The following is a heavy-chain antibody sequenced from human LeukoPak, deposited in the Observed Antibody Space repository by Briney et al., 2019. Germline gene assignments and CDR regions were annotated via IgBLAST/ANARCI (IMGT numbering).Heavy chain of an antibody. D-gene: IGHD3-22*01. CDR2: IIPIFGTA. J-gene: IGHJ3*02. CDR3: ARDRRDYYDSSGYLRDAFDI. V-gene: IGHV1-69*05. Sequence: ASVKVSCKASGYTFTSYDINWVRQAPGQGLEWMGRIIPIFGTANYAQKFQGRVTITTDESTSTAYMELSSLRSEDTAVYYCARDRRDYYDSSGYLRDAFDIWGQGTMVTVSS. CDR1: GYTFTSYD.